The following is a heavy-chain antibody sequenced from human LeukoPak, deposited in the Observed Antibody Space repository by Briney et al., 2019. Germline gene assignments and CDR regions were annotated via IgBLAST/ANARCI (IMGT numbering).Heavy chain of an antibody. V-gene: IGHV3-64D*09. CDR3: VKDRAVTGPFDY. J-gene: IGHJ4*02. D-gene: IGHD6-19*01. CDR2: ISSQGGST. Sequence: PGGSLRLSCSASGFTFSSYAMHSVRQAPGKGLEYVSAISSQGGSTYYADSVKGRFTISRDNSENTLYLQMSSLRPEDTAIYYCVKDRAVTGPFDYWGQGTLVTVSS. CDR1: GFTFSSYA.